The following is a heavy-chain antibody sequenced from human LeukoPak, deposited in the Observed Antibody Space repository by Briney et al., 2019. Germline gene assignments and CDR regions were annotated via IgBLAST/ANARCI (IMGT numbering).Heavy chain of an antibody. CDR2: MNPNSGNT. CDR3: ASSIGGLDY. D-gene: IGHD3-16*01. V-gene: IGHV1-8*01. J-gene: IGHJ4*02. CDR1: GYTFTSYD. Sequence: ASVKVSCKASGYTFTSYDINWVRQATGQGLEWMGWMNPNSGNTGYAQKFQGRVTMTRDMSTSTVYMELSSLRSEDTAVYYCASSIGGLDYWGQGTLVTVSS.